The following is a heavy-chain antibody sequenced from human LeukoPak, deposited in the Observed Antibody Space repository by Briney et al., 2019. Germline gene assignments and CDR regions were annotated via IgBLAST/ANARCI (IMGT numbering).Heavy chain of an antibody. CDR3: AKEGSYSYGPYYFDY. J-gene: IGHJ4*02. D-gene: IGHD5-18*01. V-gene: IGHV3-23*01. Sequence: GGSLRLSCAASGFTFSSYAMSWVRQAPGKGLEWVSAISGSGGSTYYADSVKGRFTISRDNSKNTLYLHMNSLRAEDTAVYYCAKEGSYSYGPYYFDYWGQGTLVTVSS. CDR2: ISGSGGST. CDR1: GFTFSSYA.